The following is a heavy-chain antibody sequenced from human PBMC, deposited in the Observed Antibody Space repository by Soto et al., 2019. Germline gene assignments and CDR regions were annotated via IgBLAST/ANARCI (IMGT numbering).Heavy chain of an antibody. CDR1: GGSFSGYY. CDR2: INHSEST. CDR3: AGSITIFGVVIIQNWFDP. Sequence: QVQLQQWGAGLLKPSETLSLTCAVYGGSFSGYYWSWIRQPPGKGLGGIGEINHSESTNYNPSLKSRGTISVDTSQNQFSLKVSSVTAADTAVYCCAGSITIFGVVIIQNWFDPWGQGTLVTVSS. D-gene: IGHD3-3*01. V-gene: IGHV4-34*01. J-gene: IGHJ5*02.